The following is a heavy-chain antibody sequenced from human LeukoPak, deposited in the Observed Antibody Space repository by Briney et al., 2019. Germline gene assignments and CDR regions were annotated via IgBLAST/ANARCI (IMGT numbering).Heavy chain of an antibody. CDR3: ASPYSYASGSYDC. D-gene: IGHD3-10*01. CDR1: GFIVSSNY. V-gene: IGHV3-53*01. Sequence: PGGSLRLSCAASGFIVSSNYMSWVRQAPGKGLEWVSVIYSGGSTYYADSVKGRFTISRDKSKNTLYLQMNSLRAEDTAVYYCASPYSYASGSYDCWGQGTLVTVSS. J-gene: IGHJ4*02. CDR2: IYSGGST.